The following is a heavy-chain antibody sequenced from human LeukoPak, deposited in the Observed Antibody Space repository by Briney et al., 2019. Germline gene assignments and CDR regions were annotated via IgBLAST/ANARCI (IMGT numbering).Heavy chain of an antibody. V-gene: IGHV4-30-4*07. Sequence: SQTLSLTCAVSGGSISSGGYSWSWIRQAPGKAMEFIAFIYYTGNTYFNPSLKSRLTISVDTSKNQFSLKLTSVTAADTAVYYCARTTEGGYTYDYFYYYYMDVWGKGTTVTISS. CDR3: ARTTEGGYTYDYFYYYYMDV. J-gene: IGHJ6*03. CDR2: IYYTGNT. D-gene: IGHD5-18*01. CDR1: GGSISSGGYS.